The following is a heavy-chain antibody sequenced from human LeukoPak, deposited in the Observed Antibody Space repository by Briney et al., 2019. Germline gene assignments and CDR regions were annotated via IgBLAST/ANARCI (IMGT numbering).Heavy chain of an antibody. CDR1: GFTFSSYD. D-gene: IGHD1-26*01. Sequence: GGSLRLSCAASGFTFSSYDMHWVRQAPGKGLEWVTVISYDGSNKYYGDSVKGRFTISRDNSKNTLYLKMNSLKAEDTAVYYCAKEGSNGDFDYWGQGTLVTVSS. CDR2: ISYDGSNK. J-gene: IGHJ4*02. V-gene: IGHV3-30*18. CDR3: AKEGSNGDFDY.